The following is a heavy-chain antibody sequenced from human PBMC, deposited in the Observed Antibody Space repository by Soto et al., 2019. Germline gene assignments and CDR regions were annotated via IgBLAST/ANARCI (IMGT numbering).Heavy chain of an antibody. Sequence: ASVKVSCKASGYTFTGYYMHWVRQAPGQGLEWMGWINPNSGGTNYAQKFQGRVTMTRDTSISTAYMELSRLRSDDTAVYDCARLGPAPHPYFYYHDSSGYYYVPDYWGQGTLVTVSS. D-gene: IGHD3-22*01. V-gene: IGHV1-2*02. CDR3: ARLGPAPHPYFYYHDSSGYYYVPDY. CDR1: GYTFTGYY. CDR2: INPNSGGT. J-gene: IGHJ4*02.